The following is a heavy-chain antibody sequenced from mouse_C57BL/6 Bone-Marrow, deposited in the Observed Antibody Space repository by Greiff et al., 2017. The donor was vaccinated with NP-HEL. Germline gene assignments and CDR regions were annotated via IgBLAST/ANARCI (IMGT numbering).Heavy chain of an antibody. CDR2: IYPGDGDT. CDR3: ARELRLRRDYFDY. Sequence: VQLQQSGPELVKPGASVKISCKASGYAFSSSWMNWVKQRPGKGLEWIGRIYPGDGDTNYNGKFKGKDPLTADKSSSTAYMQLSSRTSEDAAVYFCARELRLRRDYFDYWGQGTTLTVSS. V-gene: IGHV1-82*01. CDR1: GYAFSSSW. J-gene: IGHJ2*01. D-gene: IGHD3-2*02.